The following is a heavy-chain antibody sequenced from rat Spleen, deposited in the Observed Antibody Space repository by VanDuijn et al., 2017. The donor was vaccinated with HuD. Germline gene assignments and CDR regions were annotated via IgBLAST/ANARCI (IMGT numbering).Heavy chain of an antibody. D-gene: IGHD1-6*01. CDR1: GFSLTSYS. CDR2: ISSGGST. J-gene: IGHJ1*01. V-gene: IGHV2-45*01. CDR3: AREGGYYGLGEYFDF. Sequence: QVQLMESGPGLVQPSETLSLTCTVSGFSLTSYSVHWVRQPPGKGLEWIAAISSGGSTFYNSALKSRQSISRDTSKSQVFLKMNRLQTEDIATYYCAREGGYYGLGEYFDFWGPGTMVTVSS.